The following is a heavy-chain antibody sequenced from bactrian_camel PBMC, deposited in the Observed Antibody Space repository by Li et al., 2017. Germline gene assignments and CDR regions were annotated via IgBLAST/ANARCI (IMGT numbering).Heavy chain of an antibody. J-gene: IGHJ6*01. V-gene: IGHV3S42*01. CDR1: GFTLRGYC. CDR2: IDSVRR. CDR3: AAFPRTVSGYDCAYANTLDAKNVDSAS. Sequence: VQLVESGGGSVQAGGSLQLSCAGEGFTLRGYCVGWFRQAPGKEREAVAIIDSVRRGYADSVKGRFTISQDNAKNTVYLQMNSLKPEDTAMYYCAAFPRTVSGYDCAYANTLDAKNVDSASWGQGTQVTVS. D-gene: IGHD3*01.